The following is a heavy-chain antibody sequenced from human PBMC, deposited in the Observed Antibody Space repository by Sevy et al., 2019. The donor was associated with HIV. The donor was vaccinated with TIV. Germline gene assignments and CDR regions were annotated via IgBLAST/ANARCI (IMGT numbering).Heavy chain of an antibody. CDR2: INPNSGGT. Sequence: ASVKVSCKASGYTFTAYYMHWVRQAPGQGLEWLGWINPNSGGTNYAQRFQGRVTMTRDTSITTAYMELSRLRSDDTAVYFCARESGVLRYLDTWGQRTLVTVSS. CDR3: ARESGVLRYLDT. J-gene: IGHJ5*02. V-gene: IGHV1-2*02. CDR1: GYTFTAYY. D-gene: IGHD1-26*01.